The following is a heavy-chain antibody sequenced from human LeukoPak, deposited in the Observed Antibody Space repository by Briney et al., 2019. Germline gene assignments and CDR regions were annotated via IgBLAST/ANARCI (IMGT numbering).Heavy chain of an antibody. CDR2: IYYSGST. CDR3: ARDEATHAFDI. CDR1: GGSISGYY. Sequence: SETLSLTCTVSGGSISGYYWSWIRQPPGKGLEWIGYIYYSGSTNYNPSLKSRVTISVDTSKNQFSLKLSSVTAADTAVYYCARDEATHAFDIWGQGTMVTVSS. J-gene: IGHJ3*02. D-gene: IGHD1-26*01. V-gene: IGHV4-59*01.